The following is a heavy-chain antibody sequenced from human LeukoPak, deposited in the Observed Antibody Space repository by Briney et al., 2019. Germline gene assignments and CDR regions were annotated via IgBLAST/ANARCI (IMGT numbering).Heavy chain of an antibody. J-gene: IGHJ5*02. CDR2: IYTSGST. D-gene: IGHD3-10*01. CDR1: GGSISSGSYY. CDR3: ARDYGWFDP. V-gene: IGHV4-61*02. Sequence: SETLSLTCTDSGGSISSGSYYWSWIRQPAGKGLEWIGRIYTSGSTNYNPSLKSRVTISVDTSKNQFSLKLSSVTAADTAVYYCARDYGWFDPWGQGTLVTVSS.